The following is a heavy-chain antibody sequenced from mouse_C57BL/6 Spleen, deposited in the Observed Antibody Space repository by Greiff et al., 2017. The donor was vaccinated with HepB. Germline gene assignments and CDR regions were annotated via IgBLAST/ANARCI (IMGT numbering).Heavy chain of an antibody. CDR1: GYTFTSYW. CDR2: IDPNSGGT. V-gene: IGHV1-72*01. D-gene: IGHD1-1*01. Sequence: QVQLQQSGAELVKPGASVKLSCKASGYTFTSYWMHWVKQRPGRGLEWIGRIDPNSGGTKYNEKFKSKATLTVDKPSSTAYMQLSSLTSEDSAVYYCARWTVVATRGDAMDYWGQGTSVTVSS. CDR3: ARWTVVATRGDAMDY. J-gene: IGHJ4*01.